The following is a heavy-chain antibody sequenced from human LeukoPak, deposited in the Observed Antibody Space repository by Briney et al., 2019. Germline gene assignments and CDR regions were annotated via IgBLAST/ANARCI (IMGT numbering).Heavy chain of an antibody. J-gene: IGHJ4*02. V-gene: IGHV1-69*06. CDR3: AGDSNNWSRSFEY. CDR1: GGTFSSYS. CDR2: IIPIFGTT. D-gene: IGHD6-13*01. Sequence: GASVEVSCKASGGTFSSYSISWVRQAPGQGLEWMGGIIPIFGTTNYAQKFQGRVTITADKSTSTAYMELSSLRSEDTAVYYCAGDSNNWSRSFEYWGQGTLVAVSS.